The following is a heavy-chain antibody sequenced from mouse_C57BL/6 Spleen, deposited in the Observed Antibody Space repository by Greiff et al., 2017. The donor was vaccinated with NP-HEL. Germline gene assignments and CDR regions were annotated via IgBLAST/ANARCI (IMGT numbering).Heavy chain of an antibody. CDR3: ARREIYYDYDDYFDY. Sequence: VQLQQSGPELVKPGASVKISCKASGYSFTGYYMNWVKQSPEKSLEWIGEINPSTGGTTYNQKFKAKATLTVDKSSSTAYMQLKSLTSEDSAVYYCARREIYYDYDDYFDYWGQGTTLTVSS. CDR1: GYSFTGYY. V-gene: IGHV1-42*01. D-gene: IGHD2-4*01. CDR2: INPSTGGT. J-gene: IGHJ2*01.